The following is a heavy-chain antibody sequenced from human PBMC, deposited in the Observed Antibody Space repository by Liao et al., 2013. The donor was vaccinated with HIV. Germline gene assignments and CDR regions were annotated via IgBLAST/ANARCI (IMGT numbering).Heavy chain of an antibody. CDR1: GGSINNYF. Sequence: QVQLQESGSGLVKPSETLSLTCTVSGGSINNYFWTWIRQFPGKGLEWIGYVSYSGSTNYNPSLKSRAIISVDTSKNQFSLRLSSVTAADTAVYYCARAGDFWSYYYFDYWGQGTLVTVSS. CDR2: VSYSGST. J-gene: IGHJ4*02. D-gene: IGHD3-3*01. V-gene: IGHV4-59*12. CDR3: ARAGDFWSYYYFDY.